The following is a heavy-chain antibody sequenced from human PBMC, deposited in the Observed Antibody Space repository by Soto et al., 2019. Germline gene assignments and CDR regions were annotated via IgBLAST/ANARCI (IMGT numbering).Heavy chain of an antibody. CDR2: ISLYSDGT. V-gene: IGHV1-18*01. CDR1: GYTFSNYG. CDR3: ARVLPGAEAWFGP. Sequence: QVQLVQSGGEVKRPGASVKVSCKTSGYTFSNYGITWVRQAPGQPLEWLGWISLYSDGTNYAQKFQCRVSMTTDTSTTTAYMELRSLRSDDTAVYYCARVLPGAEAWFGPWGQGTLVTVSS. D-gene: IGHD2-2*01. J-gene: IGHJ5*02.